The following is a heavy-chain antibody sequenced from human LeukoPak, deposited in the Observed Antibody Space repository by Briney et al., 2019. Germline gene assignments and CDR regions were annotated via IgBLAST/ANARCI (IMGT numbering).Heavy chain of an antibody. Sequence: SQTLSLTCTVSGGSISSGDYYWSWIRQPPGKGLEWIGYIYYSGSTYYNPSLKSRVTISVDTSKNQFSLKLSSVTAADTAVYYCARASRGLPNYYYYGMDVWGQGTMVTVSS. J-gene: IGHJ6*02. V-gene: IGHV4-30-4*01. CDR1: GGSISSGDYY. CDR3: ARASRGLPNYYYYGMDV. CDR2: IYYSGST.